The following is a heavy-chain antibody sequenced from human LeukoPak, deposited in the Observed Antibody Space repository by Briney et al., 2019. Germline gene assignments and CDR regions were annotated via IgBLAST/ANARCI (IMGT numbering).Heavy chain of an antibody. J-gene: IGHJ6*03. CDR1: GGSFSGYY. Sequence: SETLSLTCAVYGGSFSGYYWSWIRQPPGKGLEWIGEINHSGSTNYNPSLKSRVTISVDTSKNQFSLKLSSVTAADTAVYYCARIRQQLGYYYYYYMDVWGKGTTVTISS. CDR2: INHSGST. CDR3: ARIRQQLGYYYYYYMDV. V-gene: IGHV4-34*01. D-gene: IGHD6-13*01.